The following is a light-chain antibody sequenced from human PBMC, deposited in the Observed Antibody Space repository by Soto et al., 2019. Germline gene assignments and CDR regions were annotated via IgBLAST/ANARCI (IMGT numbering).Light chain of an antibody. J-gene: IGLJ2*01. CDR2: DVS. CDR1: SSDVGGYNY. Sequence: QSALTQPASVSGSPGQSITISCTGTSSDVGGYNYVSWYQQHPDKAPKLMIYDVSMRPSGVSNRFSGSKSGNTASLTISGLQAEDEAAYYCSSYTSSSTLKVFGGGTKLTVL. CDR3: SSYTSSSTLKV. V-gene: IGLV2-14*03.